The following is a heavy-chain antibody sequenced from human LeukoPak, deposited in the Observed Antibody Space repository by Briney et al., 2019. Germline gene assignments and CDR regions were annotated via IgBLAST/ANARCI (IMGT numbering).Heavy chain of an antibody. Sequence: GGSLRLSCAASGFTFSSYGMHWVRQAPGKGLEWVAFIRYDGSNKYYADSVKGRFTISRDNSKNTLYLQMNSLRAEDTAVYYCAKDLGEVRGVIDYWGQGTLVTVSS. CDR2: IRYDGSNK. CDR1: GFTFSSYG. CDR3: AKDLGEVRGVIDY. J-gene: IGHJ4*02. D-gene: IGHD3-10*01. V-gene: IGHV3-30*02.